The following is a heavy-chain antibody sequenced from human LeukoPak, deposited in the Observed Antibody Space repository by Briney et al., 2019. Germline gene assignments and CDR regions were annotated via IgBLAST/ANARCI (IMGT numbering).Heavy chain of an antibody. J-gene: IGHJ4*02. Sequence: GRSLRLSCAASGFTFSSYSMNWVRQAPGKGLEWVSSISGSSSYIYYADSVKGRFTISRDNAKNSLYLQMNSLRAEDTAVYYCARRDGSWFYFDYWGQGTLVTVSS. D-gene: IGHD3-10*01. V-gene: IGHV3-21*01. CDR3: ARRDGSWFYFDY. CDR1: GFTFSSYS. CDR2: ISGSSSYI.